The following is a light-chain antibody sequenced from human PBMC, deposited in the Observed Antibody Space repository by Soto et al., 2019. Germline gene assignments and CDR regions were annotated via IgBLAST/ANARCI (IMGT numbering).Light chain of an antibody. CDR2: GAS. Sequence: DIQMTQSPSSLSASVGDRVTITCRTSQSINTYLNWYQQKPGKAPKLLIYGASSLQSGVPLRFSGSGSGTDLTLTITTLQPEDFATYYCKESYSFPWGTCGQGTKVEIK. CDR3: KESYSFPWGT. J-gene: IGKJ1*01. CDR1: QSINTY. V-gene: IGKV1-39*01.